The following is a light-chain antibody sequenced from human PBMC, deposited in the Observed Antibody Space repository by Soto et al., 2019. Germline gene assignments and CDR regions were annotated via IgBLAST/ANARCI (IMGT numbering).Light chain of an antibody. CDR3: QQYAESPLT. V-gene: IGKV3-20*01. CDR1: QSVGRNY. J-gene: IGKJ4*01. CDR2: AAS. Sequence: EIVLTQSPGTLSLSPGERATLSCRASQSVGRNYLAWYQQKPGQAPRLLIHAASSSATGIPDTVSCRGSEIDFTLTIGRLEPEDCAVYYCQQYAESPLTFGGGTKVEIK.